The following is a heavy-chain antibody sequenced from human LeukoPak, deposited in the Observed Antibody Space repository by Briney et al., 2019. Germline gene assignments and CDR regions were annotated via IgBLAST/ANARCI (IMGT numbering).Heavy chain of an antibody. J-gene: IGHJ4*02. Sequence: GESLKISCKGSGYSFTSYWIAWVRQMPGKGLEWMGIIHPGDSDTRYGPSFQGQVTISADKSISTAYLQWSSLKASDTAMYYCARLINVVVPAAHYRGQGTLVTVSS. CDR1: GYSFTSYW. CDR3: ARLINVVVPAAHY. D-gene: IGHD2-2*01. CDR2: IHPGDSDT. V-gene: IGHV5-51*01.